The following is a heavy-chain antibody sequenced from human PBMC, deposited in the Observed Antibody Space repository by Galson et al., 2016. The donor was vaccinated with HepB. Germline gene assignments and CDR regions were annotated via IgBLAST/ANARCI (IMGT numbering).Heavy chain of an antibody. D-gene: IGHD3-9*01. J-gene: IGHJ1*01. CDR2: ISGHSGNT. CDR3: ARGGFDILTT. CDR1: GYSLTNSG. V-gene: IGHV1-18*01. Sequence: SVKVSCKASGYSLTNSGINWVRQAPGQGLEWMGWISGHSGNTHFAEEFQDRVTMTTDTSTSTAYMELRTLRSDDTAMYYCARGGFDILTTWGQGTLVIVSS.